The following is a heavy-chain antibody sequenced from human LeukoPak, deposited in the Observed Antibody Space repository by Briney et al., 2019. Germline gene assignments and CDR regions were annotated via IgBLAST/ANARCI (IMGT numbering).Heavy chain of an antibody. D-gene: IGHD6-19*01. CDR3: AKDHLPGIVVADRDY. CDR2: ISSSGSTR. Sequence: GGSLRLTCAGSGFTFSSYEMNWVRQAPGKGLEWVSYISSSGSTRYYADSVKGRFTVSRDNAKNSLYLQMNSLRAEDTAVYYCAKDHLPGIVVADRDYWGQGTLVTVSS. CDR1: GFTFSSYE. J-gene: IGHJ4*02. V-gene: IGHV3-48*03.